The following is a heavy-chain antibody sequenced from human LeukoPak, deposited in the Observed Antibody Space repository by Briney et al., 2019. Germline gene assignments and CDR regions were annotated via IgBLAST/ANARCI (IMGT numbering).Heavy chain of an antibody. V-gene: IGHV3-23*01. CDR2: TSGSGGST. CDR3: APSTTPGYFDY. D-gene: IGHD1-26*01. CDR1: GFTFSSYA. J-gene: IGHJ4*02. Sequence: GGSLRLSCAASGFTFSSYAMNWVRQAPGKGLEWVSGTSGSGGSTYYADSVKGRFTISRDNSKNTLYLQMNSLRAEDTAVYYCAPSTTPGYFDYWGQGTLVTVSS.